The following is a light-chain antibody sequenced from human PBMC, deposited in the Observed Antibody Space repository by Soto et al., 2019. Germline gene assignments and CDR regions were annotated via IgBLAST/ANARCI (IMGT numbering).Light chain of an antibody. CDR2: DVS. CDR1: SSDIGSYDF. Sequence: QSALTQPASVSGSPGQAITISCAGTSSDIGSYDFVSWHQQHPGKAPKLLIYDVSKRPSGVPDRFSGSKSGNTASLTISGLQAEDEADYYCSSYAGSSTLVFGGGTKLTVL. J-gene: IGLJ3*02. V-gene: IGLV2-11*01. CDR3: SSYAGSSTLV.